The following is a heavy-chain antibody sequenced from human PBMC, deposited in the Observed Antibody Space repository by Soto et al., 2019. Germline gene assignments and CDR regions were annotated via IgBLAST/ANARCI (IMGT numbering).Heavy chain of an antibody. V-gene: IGHV3-23*01. CDR2: ISGSGGST. D-gene: IGHD3-10*01. CDR1: GFTFSRYD. Sequence: EVQLLESGGGLVQPGGSLRLSCAASGFTFSRYDMTWVRQAPGKGLEWVSAISGSGGSTNYGDSVKGRFIISRDNSTNMLFMQMNSLRVEDTAIYYCAIRGLTKSEVRGYFDYWGRGTLVTVSS. J-gene: IGHJ4*02. CDR3: AIRGLTKSEVRGYFDY.